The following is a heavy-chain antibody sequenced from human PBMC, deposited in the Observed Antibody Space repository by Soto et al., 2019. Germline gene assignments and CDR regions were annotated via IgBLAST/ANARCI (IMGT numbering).Heavy chain of an antibody. CDR2: ISSSGSTI. CDR1: GFTFSSYE. CDR3: ARLHNWNHVSHDYSYGIGV. Sequence: GGSLRLSCAASGFTFSSYEMNWVRQAPGKGLEWVSYISSSGSTIYYADSVKGRFTISRDNAKNSLYLQMNSLRAEDTAVYYCARLHNWNHVSHDYSYGIGVWGHGTTVSVSS. D-gene: IGHD1-20*01. J-gene: IGHJ6*01. V-gene: IGHV3-48*03.